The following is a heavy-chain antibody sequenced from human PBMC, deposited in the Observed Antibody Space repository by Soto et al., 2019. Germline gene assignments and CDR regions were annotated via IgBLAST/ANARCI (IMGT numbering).Heavy chain of an antibody. D-gene: IGHD2-2*01. CDR3: ARHTISRLVVPARDYGMDV. CDR1: IVPVGCVNSY. Sequence: NPLATPTLASTVYIVPVGCVNSYCGCTRHPPGGGMEWSGNIYYSGNTYYNPSLKNRATISVDTSKNQFSLKPSSVTAADTAVYYCARHTISRLVVPARDYGMDVWGQGTTV. J-gene: IGHJ6*01. CDR2: IYYSGNT. V-gene: IGHV4-39*01.